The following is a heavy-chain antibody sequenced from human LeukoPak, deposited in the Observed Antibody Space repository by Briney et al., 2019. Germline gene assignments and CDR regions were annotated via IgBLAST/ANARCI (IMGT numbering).Heavy chain of an antibody. CDR2: ISDNSGNT. CDR3: AKDRGGAAAGGDYYYYMDV. Sequence: RSGGSLRLSCAASGFTFSSFAMSWVRQAPGQGLEWVSAISDNSGNTYYADSVKGRFTISRDNSKNTLYLQMNSLRAEDTAVYYCAKDRGGAAAGGDYYYYMDVWGKGTTVTVSS. V-gene: IGHV3-23*01. D-gene: IGHD6-13*01. J-gene: IGHJ6*03. CDR1: GFTFSSFA.